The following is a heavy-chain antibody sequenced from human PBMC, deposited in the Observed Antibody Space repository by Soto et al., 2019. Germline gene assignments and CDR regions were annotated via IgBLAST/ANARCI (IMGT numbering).Heavy chain of an antibody. D-gene: IGHD6-19*01. Sequence: QVQLQQSGPGLVKPSQTLSLTCAISGDSVSSNSVAWYWIRQSPSRGLEWLGRTYYRSRWYDDYAVSVESRIRISPDTSKNQFSLQLTSVTTGDTAVYYCARGGFYMTVANFDCWGQGTLVTVSS. CDR2: TYYRSRWYD. J-gene: IGHJ4*02. CDR3: ARGGFYMTVANFDC. CDR1: GDSVSSNSVA. V-gene: IGHV6-1*01.